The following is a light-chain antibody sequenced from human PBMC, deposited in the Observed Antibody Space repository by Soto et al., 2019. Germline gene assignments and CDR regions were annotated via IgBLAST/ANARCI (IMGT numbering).Light chain of an antibody. Sequence: DIQMTQSPSTLSASVGDRVTITCRASQSISTWLAWYQQKPGKAPKDLIYKASNLERGVPSRFSGCGSGTEFTLTISSLQPDDFGTYYGQQYNTYSRTFGGGTKVEIK. CDR3: QQYNTYSRT. CDR2: KAS. CDR1: QSISTW. J-gene: IGKJ4*02. V-gene: IGKV1-5*03.